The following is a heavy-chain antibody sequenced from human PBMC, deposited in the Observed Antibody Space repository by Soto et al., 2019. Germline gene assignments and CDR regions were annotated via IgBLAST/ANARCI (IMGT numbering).Heavy chain of an antibody. CDR1: GFTFSSYA. D-gene: IGHD3-22*01. CDR2: ISGSGGST. Sequence: AGGSLRLSCAASGFTFSSYAMSWVRQAPGKGLEWVSAISGSGGSTYYADSAKGRFTISRDNSKNTLYLQMNSLRAEDTAVYYCAKDSFSNYYDSSGPTGGDAFDIWGQGTMVTVSS. CDR3: AKDSFSNYYDSSGPTGGDAFDI. V-gene: IGHV3-23*01. J-gene: IGHJ3*02.